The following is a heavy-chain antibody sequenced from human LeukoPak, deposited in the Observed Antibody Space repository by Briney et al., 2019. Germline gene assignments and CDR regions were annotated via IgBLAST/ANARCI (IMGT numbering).Heavy chain of an antibody. CDR1: GFTFSNNW. D-gene: IGHD2-2*01. V-gene: IGHV3-7*01. Sequence: GGSLRLSCAASGFTFSNNWMHWVRQAPGKGLEWVANIKQDGSEKYYVDSVKGRFTISRDNAKDSLYLQMNSLRVEDTAVYYCTRDPEVPMDVWGQGTTVTVSS. CDR3: TRDPEVPMDV. CDR2: IKQDGSEK. J-gene: IGHJ6*02.